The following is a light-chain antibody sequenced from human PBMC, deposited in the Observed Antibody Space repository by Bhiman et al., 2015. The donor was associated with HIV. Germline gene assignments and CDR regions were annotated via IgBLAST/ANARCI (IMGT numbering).Light chain of an antibody. Sequence: QSVLTQPPSMSGAPGQRVTISCTGSSSNIGAGYDVHWYQQLPRTAPKLLIYGSTNRPSGVPDRFSGSKSGTSASLAISGLQAEDEADYYCQSYDSSAWGNVFGPGTKVTVL. CDR3: QSYDSSAWGNV. V-gene: IGLV1-40*01. CDR1: SSNIGAGYD. J-gene: IGLJ1*01. CDR2: GST.